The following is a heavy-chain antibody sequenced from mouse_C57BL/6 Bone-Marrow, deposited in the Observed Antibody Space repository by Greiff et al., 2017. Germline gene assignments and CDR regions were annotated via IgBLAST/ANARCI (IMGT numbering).Heavy chain of an antibody. J-gene: IGHJ4*01. CDR2: ISDGGSYT. CDR3: ARDTTVVGYYYAMDY. CDR1: GFTFSSYA. V-gene: IGHV5-4*01. D-gene: IGHD1-1*01. Sequence: EVQLVESGGGLVKPGGSLKLSCAASGFTFSSYAMSWVRQTPEQRLEWVATISDGGSYTYYPDNVQGRFTLSRDNAKNNLYMQMSQLKSEDTAMYCCARDTTVVGYYYAMDYWGQGTSVTGSS.